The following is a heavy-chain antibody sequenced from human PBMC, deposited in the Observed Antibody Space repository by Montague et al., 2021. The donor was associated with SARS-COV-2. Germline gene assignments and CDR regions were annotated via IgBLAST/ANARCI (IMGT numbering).Heavy chain of an antibody. CDR3: ARAQKSCFIANCVKYFDD. CDR2: INYTGTT. V-gene: IGHV4-59*01. J-gene: IGHJ4*02. D-gene: IGHD2-15*01. CDR1: GDSISTYY. Sequence: SETLSLTYGVSGDSISTYYWSWIRQSPGRGLEWIGEINYTGTTNYNPSLKSRVTISVDTSRWQFSLKLKSVTAADTAVYYCARAQKSCFIANCVKYFDDWGQGALVTVSS.